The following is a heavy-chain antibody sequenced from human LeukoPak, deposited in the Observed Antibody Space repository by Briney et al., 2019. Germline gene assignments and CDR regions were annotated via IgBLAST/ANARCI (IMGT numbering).Heavy chain of an antibody. CDR1: GGSIRSGLYY. V-gene: IGHV4-61*02. CDR2: KYTTGST. CDR3: ARAGDPRDTMVRGVTMYGMDV. Sequence: SETLSLTCTVSGGSIRSGLYYWSWIRQPAGRGLEWIGRKYTTGSTNYNPSLESRVTISLDTSKNQFSLSLSSVTAADTAVYYCARAGDPRDTMVRGVTMYGMDVWGQGTTVTVSS. J-gene: IGHJ6*02. D-gene: IGHD3-10*01.